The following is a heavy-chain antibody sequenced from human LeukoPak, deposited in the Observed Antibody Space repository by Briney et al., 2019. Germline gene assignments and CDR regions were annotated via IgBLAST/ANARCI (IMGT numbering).Heavy chain of an antibody. CDR1: GFTFSSYA. CDR3: ARRVGFTIFGVVTQFDY. CDR2: ISASGGST. Sequence: GGSLRLSCAASGFTFSSYAMSWVRQAPGKGLEWVSAISASGGSTYYADSVKGRFTISRDNSQNTLYLQVNSLRAEDTAVYYCARRVGFTIFGVVTQFDYWGQGTLVTVSS. D-gene: IGHD3-3*01. J-gene: IGHJ4*02. V-gene: IGHV3-23*01.